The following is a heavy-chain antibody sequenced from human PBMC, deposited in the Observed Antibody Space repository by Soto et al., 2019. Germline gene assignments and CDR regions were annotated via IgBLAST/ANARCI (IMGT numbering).Heavy chain of an antibody. CDR1: GYTFTTYA. Sequence: ASVKVSCKASGYTFTTYAIQWVRQAPGQRLEWMGWIYPGTGNTKYSQKFQGRVTITRDTPANTAEMELSSLRSEDTAIYYCAKEMVRGVYRYYFDYWGQGTLVTVSS. D-gene: IGHD3-10*01. CDR2: IYPGTGNT. J-gene: IGHJ4*02. CDR3: AKEMVRGVYRYYFDY. V-gene: IGHV1-3*01.